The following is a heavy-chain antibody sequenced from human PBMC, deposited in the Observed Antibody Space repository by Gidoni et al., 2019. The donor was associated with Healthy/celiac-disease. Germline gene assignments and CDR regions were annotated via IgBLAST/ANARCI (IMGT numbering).Heavy chain of an antibody. D-gene: IGHD1-7*01. J-gene: IGHJ6*02. V-gene: IGHV1-2*04. CDR2: INPNSGGT. Sequence: QVQLVQSGAEVKKPAASVKVSCLASGYTFTGYYMHWVRQAPGQGLEWMGWINPNSGGTNYAQKFQGWVTMTRDTSISTAYMELSRLRSDDTAVYYCARGELELRENGMDVWGQGTTVTVSS. CDR1: GYTFTGYY. CDR3: ARGELELRENGMDV.